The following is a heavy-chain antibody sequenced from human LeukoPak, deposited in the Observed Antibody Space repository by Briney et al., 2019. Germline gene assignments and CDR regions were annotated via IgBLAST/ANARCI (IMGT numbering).Heavy chain of an antibody. CDR1: AASISSSSYY. CDR2: IYYSGST. J-gene: IGHJ4*02. CDR3: ARERYPRVRGYRAPV. D-gene: IGHD3-10*01. V-gene: IGHV4-39*07. Sequence: SQTLSPTCPVSAASISSSSYYCGRLHQPPWKGLEWFGSIYYSGSTYYNPSLKSRVTISVDTSKNQYSLKLSSMTAADTAVYCCARERYPRVRGYRAPVWGQGTLVTVS.